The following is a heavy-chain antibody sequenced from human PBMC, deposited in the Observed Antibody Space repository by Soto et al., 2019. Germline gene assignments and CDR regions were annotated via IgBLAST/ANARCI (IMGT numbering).Heavy chain of an antibody. V-gene: IGHV3-30-3*01. J-gene: IGHJ4*02. CDR1: GFTFSNYA. CDR2: ISYDGSNK. CDR3: ARAGFNYYFDY. Sequence: QVQVVESGGGVVQPGRSLRLSCAASGFTFSNYAMHWVRQAPGKGLEWVAVISYDGSNKYYADSVKGRLTISRDNSKNTVYLQLNSLRADDTAVYFCARAGFNYYFDYWGLVTLVTVSS.